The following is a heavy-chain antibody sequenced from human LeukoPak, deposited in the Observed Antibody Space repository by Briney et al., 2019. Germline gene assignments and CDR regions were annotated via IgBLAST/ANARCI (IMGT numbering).Heavy chain of an antibody. CDR3: ARYPLSYSSNWHYYFDY. CDR1: GYTFTSYG. D-gene: IGHD6-13*01. CDR2: MSVSNGNT. V-gene: IGHV1-18*01. J-gene: IGHJ4*02. Sequence: ASVKVSCKASGYTFTSYGVSWVRQAPGQGLEWMGWMSVSNGNTNYAQKLQGRVAMTTDISTSTAYMELRSLRSDDTAVYYCARYPLSYSSNWHYYFDYWGQGTLLTVSS.